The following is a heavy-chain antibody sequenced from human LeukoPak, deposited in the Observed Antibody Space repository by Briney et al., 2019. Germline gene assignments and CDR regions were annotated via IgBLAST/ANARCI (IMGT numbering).Heavy chain of an antibody. CDR1: GFTFTIYT. CDR2: IDSYNSI. V-gene: IGHV3-69-1*02. D-gene: IGHD1-26*01. J-gene: IGHJ4*02. Sequence: GGSLRLSCAASGFTFTIYTMIWVRQAPGKGLEWVSSIDSYNSIYYADSLKGRFTISRDNAKNSLYLHMNSIRAEDKAIYYCARYASYKYSGTYYYDYGGQGTLVSVSS. CDR3: ARYASYKYSGTYYYDY.